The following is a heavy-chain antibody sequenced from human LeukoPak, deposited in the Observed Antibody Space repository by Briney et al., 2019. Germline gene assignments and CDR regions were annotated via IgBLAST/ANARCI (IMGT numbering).Heavy chain of an antibody. V-gene: IGHV3-21*01. CDR1: GFTFSSYS. CDR2: ISSSSSYI. J-gene: IGHJ4*02. Sequence: GGSLRLSCAASGFTFSSYSMNWVRQAPGKGLEWVSSISSSSSYIYYADSVKGRFTISRDNAKNSLYLQMNSLRAEDTAVYYCARDGPEMATINYFDYWGQGTLVTVSS. D-gene: IGHD5-24*01. CDR3: ARDGPEMATINYFDY.